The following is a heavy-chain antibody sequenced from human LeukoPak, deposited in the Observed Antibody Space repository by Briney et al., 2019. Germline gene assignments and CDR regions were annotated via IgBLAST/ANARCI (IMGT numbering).Heavy chain of an antibody. Sequence: GRSLRLSCAASGFTFSNYGMHWVRQAPGKGPEWVAVIWNDGSNKYYADSVKGRFTISRDNSKNTLFLQVNSLRAEDTAVYYCARDTYNGIDYGRDFDYWGQGTLVTVSS. CDR1: GFTFSNYG. D-gene: IGHD1-26*01. CDR3: ARDTYNGIDYGRDFDY. CDR2: IWNDGSNK. V-gene: IGHV3-33*01. J-gene: IGHJ4*02.